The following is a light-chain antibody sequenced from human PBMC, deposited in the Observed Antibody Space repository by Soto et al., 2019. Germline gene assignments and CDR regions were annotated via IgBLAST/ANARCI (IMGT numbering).Light chain of an antibody. J-gene: IGKJ1*01. CDR2: DVS. V-gene: IGKV3-20*01. Sequence: EIVLTQSPGTLSLSPGERATLSCRSSQSVSSSYLAWYQQKPGQAPRLLIYDVSSRATGIPVRFSGSGSGTDFTLTISRLEPEDCAVYYCQQYGSSPTFGQGTKVEIK. CDR1: QSVSSSY. CDR3: QQYGSSPT.